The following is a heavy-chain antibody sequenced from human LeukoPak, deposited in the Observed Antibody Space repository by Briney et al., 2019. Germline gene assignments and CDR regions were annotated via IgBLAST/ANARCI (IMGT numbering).Heavy chain of an antibody. V-gene: IGHV1-69*06. CDR3: ASEGYCSGGSCLAFDY. D-gene: IGHD2-15*01. CDR1: GGTFSSYA. Sequence: ASVKVSCKASGGTFSSYAISWVRQAPGQGLEWMGGIIPIFGTANYAQKFQGRVTMTEDTSTDTAYMELSSLRSEDTAVYYCASEGYCSGGSCLAFDYWGQGTLVTVSS. CDR2: IIPIFGTA. J-gene: IGHJ4*02.